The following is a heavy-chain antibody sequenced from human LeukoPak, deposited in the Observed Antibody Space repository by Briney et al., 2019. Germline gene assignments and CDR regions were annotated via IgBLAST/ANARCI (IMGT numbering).Heavy chain of an antibody. CDR2: IKQDGSEK. CDR1: GLTFSSYW. Sequence: PGGSLRLSCAASGLTFSSYWMNWVRQAPGKGLEWVANIKQDGSEKYYVDSAKGRFTISRDNAKNSLYLQMNSLRAEDTAVYYCATSRTFDYWGQGTLVTVSS. J-gene: IGHJ4*02. V-gene: IGHV3-7*01. D-gene: IGHD1-7*01. CDR3: ATSRTFDY.